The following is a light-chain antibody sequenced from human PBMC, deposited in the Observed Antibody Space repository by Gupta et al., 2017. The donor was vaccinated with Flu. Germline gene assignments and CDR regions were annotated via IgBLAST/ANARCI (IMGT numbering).Light chain of an antibody. Sequence: HSVLTQPPSASGTPGQQVTISCSGGSSNIEDNAVSWFQELPGSAPRLLIYRNDQRPSGVPDRFAGSRSGTSASLAISGLQSEDEADYYCAAWDDSLNGVVFGGGTKVTVL. CDR1: SSNIEDNA. CDR3: AAWDDSLNGVV. V-gene: IGLV1-44*01. CDR2: RND. J-gene: IGLJ2*01.